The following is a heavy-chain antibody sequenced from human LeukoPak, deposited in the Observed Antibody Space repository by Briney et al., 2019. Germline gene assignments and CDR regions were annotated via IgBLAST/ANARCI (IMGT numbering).Heavy chain of an antibody. D-gene: IGHD3-10*01. V-gene: IGHV4-34*01. CDR3: ARGRSSMVRGYYYYYMDV. CDR1: GEFFGGSY. CDR2: INHSGNT. J-gene: IGHJ6*03. Sequence: SETLSLTCTVHGEFFGGSYWNWIRQTPGKGLEWIGEINHSGNTNYNPSLKSRVTISVDTSKNQFSLKLSSVTAADTAVYYCARGRSSMVRGYYYYYMDVWGKGTTVTISS.